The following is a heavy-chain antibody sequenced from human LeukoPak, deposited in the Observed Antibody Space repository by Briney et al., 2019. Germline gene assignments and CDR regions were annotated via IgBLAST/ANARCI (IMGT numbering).Heavy chain of an antibody. V-gene: IGHV4-30-2*01. CDR1: GDSISSGGYS. J-gene: IGHJ4*02. D-gene: IGHD6-13*01. CDR3: ARGVWGYYFDY. Sequence: SETLSLTCAVSGDSISSGGYSWSWIRQPPGKGLEWIGYIYHSGSSFYNPSLKSRVTISVDRSKNQFSLNLSSVAAADTAVYYCARGVWGYYFDYWGQGTLVTASS. CDR2: IYHSGSS.